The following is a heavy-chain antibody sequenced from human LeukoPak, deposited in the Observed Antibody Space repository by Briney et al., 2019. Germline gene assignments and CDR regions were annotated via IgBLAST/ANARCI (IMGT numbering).Heavy chain of an antibody. CDR1: GGSISSSSYY. V-gene: IGHV4-39*01. CDR2: IYYSGST. Sequence: PSETLSLTCTVPGGSISSSSYYWGWIRQPPGKGLEWIGSIYYSGSTYYNPSLKSRVTISVDTSKNQFSLKLSSVTAADTAVYYCARQEADELTAYYFDYWGQGTLVTVSS. CDR3: ARQEADELTAYYFDY. D-gene: IGHD4/OR15-4a*01. J-gene: IGHJ4*02.